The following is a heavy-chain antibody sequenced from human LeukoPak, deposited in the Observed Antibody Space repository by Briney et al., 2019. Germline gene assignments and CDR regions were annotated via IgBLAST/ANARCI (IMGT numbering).Heavy chain of an antibody. V-gene: IGHV1-2*02. Sequence: ASVKVSCKASGYTFTGYYMHWVRQAPGQGLEWMGWINPNSGGTNYKQKSQGRVTMTRDTSISTAYMELSRLRSDDTAVYYCARGPEVPAAIKGIWFDPWGQGTLVTVSS. CDR1: GYTFTGYY. J-gene: IGHJ5*02. D-gene: IGHD2-2*02. CDR3: ARGPEVPAAIKGIWFDP. CDR2: INPNSGGT.